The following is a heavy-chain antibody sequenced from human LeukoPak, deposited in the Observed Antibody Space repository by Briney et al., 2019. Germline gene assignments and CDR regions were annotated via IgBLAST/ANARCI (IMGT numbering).Heavy chain of an antibody. Sequence: ASVKVSCKASGYTFTSYGVSWMRQAPGQGLEWMGWISAYNGNTNYAQKFQDRVTMTTDTSTNTAYMELRSLRSDDTAVYYCARDTLITVAGTASAYFDYWGQGTLVTVSS. CDR2: ISAYNGNT. J-gene: IGHJ4*02. D-gene: IGHD6-19*01. V-gene: IGHV1-18*01. CDR1: GYTFTSYG. CDR3: ARDTLITVAGTASAYFDY.